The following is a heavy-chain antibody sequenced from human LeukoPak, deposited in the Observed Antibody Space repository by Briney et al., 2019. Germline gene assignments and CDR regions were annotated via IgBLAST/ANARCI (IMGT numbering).Heavy chain of an antibody. CDR2: ISYAGNIK. V-gene: IGHV3-30*04. J-gene: IGHJ4*02. Sequence: GGSLRLSCAASGFTFRSYAMHWVRQAPGKGLEWVALISYAGNIKYYADSVKGRFIISRDNSKNTLYLQMNSLRAEDTAVYYCAKVLLWFGEFSHFDYWGQGTLVTVSS. CDR1: GFTFRSYA. D-gene: IGHD3-10*01. CDR3: AKVLLWFGEFSHFDY.